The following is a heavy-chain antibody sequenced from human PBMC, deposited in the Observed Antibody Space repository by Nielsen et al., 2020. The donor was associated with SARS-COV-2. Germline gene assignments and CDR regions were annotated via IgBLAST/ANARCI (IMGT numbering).Heavy chain of an antibody. J-gene: IGHJ6*02. CDR1: GFTFSSYW. Sequence: GGSLRLSCAASGFTFSSYWMSWVRQAPGKGLEWVANIKQDGSEKYYVDSVKGRFTISRDNSKNTLYLQMNSLRAEDTAVYYCAKDLYDSSGYWYYYYYGMDVWGQGTTVTVSS. V-gene: IGHV3-7*01. CDR3: AKDLYDSSGYWYYYYYGMDV. CDR2: IKQDGSEK. D-gene: IGHD3-22*01.